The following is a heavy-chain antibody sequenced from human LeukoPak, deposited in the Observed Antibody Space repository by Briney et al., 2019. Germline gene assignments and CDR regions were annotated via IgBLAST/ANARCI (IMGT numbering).Heavy chain of an antibody. J-gene: IGHJ5*02. CDR1: GYTFTGYY. V-gene: IGHV1-2*02. D-gene: IGHD5-18*01. CDR3: ARDFRAAMVSDWFDP. CDR2: INPNSGGT. Sequence: EASVKVSCKASGYTFTGYYMHWVRQAPGQGPEWMGWINPNSGGTNYAQKFQGRVTMTRDTSISTAYMELSRLKSDDTAVYYCARDFRAAMVSDWFDPWGQGTLVTVSS.